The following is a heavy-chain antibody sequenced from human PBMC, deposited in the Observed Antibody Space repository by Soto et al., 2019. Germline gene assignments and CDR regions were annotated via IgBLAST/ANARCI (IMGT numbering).Heavy chain of an antibody. Sequence: GGSLRLSCAASRFTFSTYEMNWVRQAPGKGLEWVSYISSSGNTVYYADSVKGRFTISRDNTRNSLYLQMNSLRDEDTALYYCVRYCSTTLCNGVATRTFDYWGQGTLVTVAS. CDR1: RFTFSTYE. D-gene: IGHD2-2*01. CDR2: ISSSGNTV. J-gene: IGHJ4*02. V-gene: IGHV3-48*03. CDR3: VRYCSTTLCNGVATRTFDY.